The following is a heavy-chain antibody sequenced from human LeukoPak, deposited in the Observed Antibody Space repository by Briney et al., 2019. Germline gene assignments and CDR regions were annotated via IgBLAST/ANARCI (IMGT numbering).Heavy chain of an antibody. CDR1: GFTFSNHG. J-gene: IGHJ4*02. Sequence: HAGGTLRLSCAASGFTFSNHGMNWVRQAPGKGLEWVSGISPGGDITYYADSVQGWFTISRDNSKNTLYLQMNSLRAEDTAVYSCARDGIGYTYGPPDYWGQGTLVTVSS. CDR3: ARDGIGYTYGPPDY. CDR2: ISPGGDIT. V-gene: IGHV3-23*01. D-gene: IGHD5-18*01.